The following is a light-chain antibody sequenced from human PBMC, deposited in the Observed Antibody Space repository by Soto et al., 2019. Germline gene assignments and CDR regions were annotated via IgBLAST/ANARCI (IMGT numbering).Light chain of an antibody. V-gene: IGLV1-47*01. CDR2: RNN. J-gene: IGLJ2*01. Sequence: QSVLTQPPSASGTPGQRVTISCSGSGSNIGTNYVYWFQQLPGTAPKVLIYRNNQRPSGVPDRFSGSKSGTSASLAISGLRSEDEADYCCAAWDDSLSGRVFGGETKLTVL. CDR1: GSNIGTNY. CDR3: AAWDDSLSGRV.